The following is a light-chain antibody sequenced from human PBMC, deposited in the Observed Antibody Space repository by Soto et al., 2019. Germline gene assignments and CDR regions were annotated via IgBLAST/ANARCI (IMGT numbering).Light chain of an antibody. Sequence: SYELTQPPSVSVAPGQTARIICGGNSVGSKSMHWYQQKPGQAPVLVVYDDSNRPSGIPGRFSGSNSGNTATLTISRVEAGDEADYYCQVWDSRSDHVVFGGGTKVTVL. V-gene: IGLV3-21*02. CDR2: DDS. J-gene: IGLJ2*01. CDR1: SVGSKS. CDR3: QVWDSRSDHVV.